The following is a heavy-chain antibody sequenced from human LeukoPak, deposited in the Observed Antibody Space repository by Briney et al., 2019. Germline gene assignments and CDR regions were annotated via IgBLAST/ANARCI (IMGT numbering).Heavy chain of an antibody. CDR2: IKTDGSIT. Sequence: GGSLRLSCAASGFSFSVYWMHWVRQAPGKGPVWVSRIKTDGSITDYADFVEGRFTISRDNAKNSLYLQMNSLRAEDTAVYYCAELGITMIGGVWGKGTTVTISS. V-gene: IGHV3-74*01. D-gene: IGHD3-10*02. J-gene: IGHJ6*04. CDR3: AELGITMIGGV. CDR1: GFSFSVYW.